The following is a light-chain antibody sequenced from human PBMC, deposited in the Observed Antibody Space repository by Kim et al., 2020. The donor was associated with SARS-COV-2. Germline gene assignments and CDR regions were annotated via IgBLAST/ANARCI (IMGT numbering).Light chain of an antibody. J-gene: IGKJ4*01. V-gene: IGKV1-5*01. CDR1: QSIDSW. Sequence: ASVGDRVTITCRASQSIDSWLAWYQEKPGKAPKVLIYDASTLESGGPSRCSGSGSGTEFTLTISSLQPDDFATYYGQQYRSDPLTFGGGTKVDIK. CDR2: DAS. CDR3: QQYRSDPLT.